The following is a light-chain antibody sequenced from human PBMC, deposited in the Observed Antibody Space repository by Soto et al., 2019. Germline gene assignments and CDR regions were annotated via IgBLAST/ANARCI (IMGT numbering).Light chain of an antibody. V-gene: IGKV3-11*01. Sequence: EIVLTQSPATLSLSPGERATLSCRASQSISNSLAWYQQKPGQAPSLLIFDASKRATGIPARFSGSGSGTDVTLHISRLEPEDFAVYYCQQRSNWRGVTFGPGNKVDI. J-gene: IGKJ3*01. CDR3: QQRSNWRGVT. CDR1: QSISNS. CDR2: DAS.